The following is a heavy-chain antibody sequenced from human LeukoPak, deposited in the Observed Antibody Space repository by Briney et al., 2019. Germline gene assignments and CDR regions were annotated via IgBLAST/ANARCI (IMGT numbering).Heavy chain of an antibody. D-gene: IGHD6-13*01. J-gene: IGHJ4*02. CDR2: INPNSGGT. CDR3: ARTLYIAAAPGGFDY. Sequence: GASVKVSCKASGYTFTGYYMYWVRQAPGQGLEWMGWINPNSGGTNYAQKFQGRVTMTRDTSTGTVYMELSRLRSDDTAVYYCARTLYIAAAPGGFDYWGQGTLVTVSS. V-gene: IGHV1-2*02. CDR1: GYTFTGYY.